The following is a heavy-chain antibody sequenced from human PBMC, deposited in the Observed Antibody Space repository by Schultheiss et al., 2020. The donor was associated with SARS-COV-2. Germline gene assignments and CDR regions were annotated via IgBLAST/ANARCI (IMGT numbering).Heavy chain of an antibody. CDR3: ARATWEWLSPLHFDR. CDR2: IYPGDFDI. D-gene: IGHD3-3*01. J-gene: IGHJ4*02. V-gene: IGHV5-51*01. Sequence: GGSLRLSCRGSGYMFTSYWIGWVRQMPGKGLEWMAIIYPGDFDIRYNPSFQGQVTISFDKSITTAYLRWSSLKASDTAMYYCARATWEWLSPLHFDRWGQGTLVTVSS. CDR1: GYMFTSYW.